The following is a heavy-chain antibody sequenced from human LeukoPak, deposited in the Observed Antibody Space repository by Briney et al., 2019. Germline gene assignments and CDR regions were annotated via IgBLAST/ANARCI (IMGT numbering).Heavy chain of an antibody. D-gene: IGHD3-10*01. Sequence: SETLSLTCTVSGDSISDYYWSWIRQPAGGGLEWIGRIYTTERTDYNTSLKSRVTMSIDASKNQFSLKLSSVTAADTAVYYCSRDPAFYGSGDWGQGTLVTVSS. CDR3: SRDPAFYGSGD. CDR1: GDSISDYY. CDR2: IYTTERT. J-gene: IGHJ4*02. V-gene: IGHV4-4*07.